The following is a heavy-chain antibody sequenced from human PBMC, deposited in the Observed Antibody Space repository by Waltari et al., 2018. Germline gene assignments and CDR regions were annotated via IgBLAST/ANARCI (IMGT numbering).Heavy chain of an antibody. CDR2: IYYSGST. Sequence: QVQLQESGPGLVKPSQTLSLTCPVSGGSISSGGYYWSWIRQHPGKGLEWIGYIYYSGSTYYNPSLKSRVTISVDTSKNQFSLKLSSVTAADTAVYYCARVVAKGAPYYYMDVWGKGTTVTVSS. J-gene: IGHJ6*03. CDR3: ARVVAKGAPYYYMDV. CDR1: GGSISSGGYY. V-gene: IGHV4-31*03. D-gene: IGHD2-15*01.